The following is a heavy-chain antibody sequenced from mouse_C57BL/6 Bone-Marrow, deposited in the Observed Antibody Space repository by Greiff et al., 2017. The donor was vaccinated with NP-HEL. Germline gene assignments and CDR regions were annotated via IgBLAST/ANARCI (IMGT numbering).Heavy chain of an antibody. V-gene: IGHV1-81*01. CDR3: ARWGGGTWYFDV. CDR2: IYPRSGNT. CDR1: GYTFTSYG. Sequence: QVQLKESGAELARPGASVKLSCKASGYTFTSYGISWVKQRTGQGLEWIGEIYPRSGNTYYNEKFKGKATLTADKSSSTAYMELRSLTSEDSAVYFCARWGGGTWYFDVWGTGTTVTVSS. D-gene: IGHD2-14*01. J-gene: IGHJ1*03.